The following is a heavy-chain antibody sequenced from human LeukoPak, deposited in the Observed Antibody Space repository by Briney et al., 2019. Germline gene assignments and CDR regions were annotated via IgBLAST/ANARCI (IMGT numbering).Heavy chain of an antibody. CDR1: GGTFISYV. Sequence: ASVKVSCKASGGTFISYVISWVRQAPGQGLEWMGGIIPIFGTANYAQNFQGRVTITADDSTSTAYMELSSLRSGDTAVYYCARDRGSGYSYGYADYWGQGTLVTVSS. CDR3: ARDRGSGYSYGYADY. V-gene: IGHV1-69*13. D-gene: IGHD5-18*01. CDR2: IIPIFGTA. J-gene: IGHJ4*02.